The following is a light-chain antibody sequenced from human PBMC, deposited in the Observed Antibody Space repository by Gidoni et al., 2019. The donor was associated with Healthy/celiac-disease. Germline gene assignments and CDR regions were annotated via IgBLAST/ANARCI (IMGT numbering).Light chain of an antibody. V-gene: IGKV1-39*01. CDR1: QSISSY. CDR2: AAS. Sequence: DIQMTQSPSSLSASVGDRVTITCRARQSISSYLNWYQQKPGKAPKLLIYAASSLQSGVPSRFSGSGSGTDFPLTISSLQPEDFATYYCQQSYSTLMYTFXXXTKLEIK. CDR3: QQSYSTLMYT. J-gene: IGKJ2*01.